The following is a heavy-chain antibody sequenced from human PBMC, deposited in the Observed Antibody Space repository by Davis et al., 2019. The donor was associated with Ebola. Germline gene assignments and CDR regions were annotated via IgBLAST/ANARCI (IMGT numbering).Heavy chain of an antibody. CDR2: MKQDGSEK. CDR1: GFTFSNYW. Sequence: GESLKISCAASGFTFSNYWMSWARQAPGKGLEWVANMKQDGSEKYYGDSMKGRFTISRDNTKNSLYLQMNNLRAEGTAIYYCARDKIVGATKADYWGQGTLVTVSS. CDR3: ARDKIVGATKADY. J-gene: IGHJ4*02. V-gene: IGHV3-7*03. D-gene: IGHD1-26*01.